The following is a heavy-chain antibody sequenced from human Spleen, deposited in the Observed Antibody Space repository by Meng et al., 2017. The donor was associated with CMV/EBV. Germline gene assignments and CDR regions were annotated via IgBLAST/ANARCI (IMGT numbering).Heavy chain of an antibody. V-gene: IGHV1-2*02. CDR3: ALQQQGMALYALLIF. CDR2: INPNSGAT. CDR1: GYTFTSYA. D-gene: IGHD1/OR15-1a*01. Sequence: ASVKVSCKASGYTFTSYAMNWVRQAPGQGLEWMGWINPNSGATDFAQKFQGRVTLTRDTSITTAYMDISSLTSDDTAVYYCALQQQGMALYALLIFWGQGTLVTVSS. J-gene: IGHJ4*02.